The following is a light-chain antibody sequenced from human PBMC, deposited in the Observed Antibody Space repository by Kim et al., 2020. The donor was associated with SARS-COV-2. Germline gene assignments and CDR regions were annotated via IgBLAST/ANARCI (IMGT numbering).Light chain of an antibody. J-gene: IGKJ1*01. Sequence: DIQMTQSPSSLSASVGDRVTITCRANQSICSWLAWYQQKPEKAPKSLIYAASSVQSGVPSRFRGSGSGTDFTLTINSLQPEDFATYDCQQYESYPRTFGQGTKVEIK. CDR2: AAS. CDR3: QQYESYPRT. CDR1: QSICSW. V-gene: IGKV1D-16*01.